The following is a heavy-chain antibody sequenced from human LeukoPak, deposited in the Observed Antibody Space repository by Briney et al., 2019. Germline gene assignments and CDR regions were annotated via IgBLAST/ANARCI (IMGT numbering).Heavy chain of an antibody. CDR2: ISSSGSTI. Sequence: ESGGTLRLSCAASGFTFSSYGMSWVRQTPEKGLEWVSYISSSGSTIYYADSVRGRFTISRDNAKKSLYLQIHSLRADDTAVYYCASLIRLFNYWGQGTLVTVSS. CDR1: GFTFSSYG. V-gene: IGHV3-48*04. D-gene: IGHD3-16*01. CDR3: ASLIRLFNY. J-gene: IGHJ4*02.